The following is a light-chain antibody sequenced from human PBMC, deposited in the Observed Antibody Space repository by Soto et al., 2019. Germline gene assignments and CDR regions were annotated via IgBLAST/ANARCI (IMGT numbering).Light chain of an antibody. Sequence: EVVMTQSPATLSVSPGERVTLSCRATQSVNDNLAWYQQKAGQAPRLLLYGASIRATGIPARFSGSGSATEFNLTISSLQAEDFAVYYCQQYNDWPLTFGGGTKVEIK. CDR3: QQYNDWPLT. CDR2: GAS. J-gene: IGKJ4*01. CDR1: QSVNDN. V-gene: IGKV3-15*01.